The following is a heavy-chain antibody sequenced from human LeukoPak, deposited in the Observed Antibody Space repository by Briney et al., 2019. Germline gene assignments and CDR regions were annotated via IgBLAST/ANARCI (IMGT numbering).Heavy chain of an antibody. CDR2: ISSSSSYI. Sequence: GGSLRLSCAASGFTFSSYSMNWVRQAPGKGLEWVSSISSSSSYIYYADSVKGRFTISRDNAKNSLYLQMNSLRAEDTAVYYCARNGFSGYDTTPSDYYYGMDVWGKGTTVTVSS. V-gene: IGHV3-21*01. CDR3: ARNGFSGYDTTPSDYYYGMDV. D-gene: IGHD5-12*01. CDR1: GFTFSSYS. J-gene: IGHJ6*04.